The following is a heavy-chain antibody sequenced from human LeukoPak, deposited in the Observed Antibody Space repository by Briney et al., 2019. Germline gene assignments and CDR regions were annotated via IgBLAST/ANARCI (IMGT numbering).Heavy chain of an antibody. Sequence: ASVKVSCKASGYTFTGYYMHWVRQAPGQGLEWMGWINPNSGGTNYAQKFQGRVTMTRNTSISTAYMELSSLRSEDTAVYYCARGRYYYGSGSYKDWGQGTLVTVSS. CDR3: ARGRYYYGSGSYKD. CDR2: INPNSGGT. J-gene: IGHJ4*02. D-gene: IGHD3-10*01. V-gene: IGHV1-2*02. CDR1: GYTFTGYY.